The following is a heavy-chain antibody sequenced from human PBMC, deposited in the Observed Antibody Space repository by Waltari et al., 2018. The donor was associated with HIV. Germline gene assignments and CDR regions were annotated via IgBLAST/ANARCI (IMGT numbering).Heavy chain of an antibody. CDR2: VNWNGDRT. V-gene: IGHV3-20*04. J-gene: IGHJ5*02. CDR3: ARDGRLGWEVHNGYFDL. D-gene: IGHD4-17*01. Sequence: EAQLVESGGKTIRPGGSLTLSCAASGLTFEDFGMSWVRQVPGKGVGWVAGVNWNGDRTEYRVSVKGRFIISRDNRSTSVFLHMTSLRAEDTALYYCARDGRLGWEVHNGYFDLWGRGTPVTVSS. CDR1: GLTFEDFG.